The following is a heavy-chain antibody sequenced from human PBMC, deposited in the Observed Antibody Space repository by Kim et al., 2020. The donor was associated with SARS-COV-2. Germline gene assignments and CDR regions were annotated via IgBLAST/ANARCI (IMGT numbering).Heavy chain of an antibody. Sequence: VKGRFTISRDNSKTTLYLQMNSLRADDTAVYFCARGRFCSSSNCYSYMDVWGKGTTVIVSS. V-gene: IGHV3-30*07. D-gene: IGHD2-2*01. CDR3: ARGRFCSSSNCYSYMDV. J-gene: IGHJ6*03.